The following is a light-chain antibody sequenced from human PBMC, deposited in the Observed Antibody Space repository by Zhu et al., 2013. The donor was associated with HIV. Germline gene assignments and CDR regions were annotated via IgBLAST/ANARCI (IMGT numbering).Light chain of an antibody. CDR2: LGS. CDR1: QSLLHSNGYNY. J-gene: IGKJ5*01. CDR3: MQALQTPIT. V-gene: IGKV2-28*01. Sequence: DLVMTQSPLSLPVTPGEPASISCRSSQSLLHSNGYNYLDWYLQKPGQSPRLLIYLGSYRASGVPDRFSGSGSGTDFTLKISRVEAEDVGVYYCMQALQTPITFGQGTRLEIK.